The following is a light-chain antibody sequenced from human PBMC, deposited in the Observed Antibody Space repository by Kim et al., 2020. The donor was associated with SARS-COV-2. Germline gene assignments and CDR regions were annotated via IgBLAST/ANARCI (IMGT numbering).Light chain of an antibody. V-gene: IGLV7-43*01. CDR3: LLYYGGARV. Sequence: PGGTVTLTGASSTGAVTSGYYPNWFQQKPGQAPRALIYSTSNRRSLTPARFSGSLLGGKAALTLSGVQPEDEAEYYCLLYYGGARVFGGGTKLTVL. J-gene: IGLJ3*02. CDR1: TGAVTSGYY. CDR2: STS.